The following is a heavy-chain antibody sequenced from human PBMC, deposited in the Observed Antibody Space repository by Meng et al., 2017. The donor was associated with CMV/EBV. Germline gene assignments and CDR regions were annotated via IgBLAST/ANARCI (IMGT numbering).Heavy chain of an antibody. CDR3: ARSRSEWIQLWNSYYFDY. D-gene: IGHD5-18*01. J-gene: IGHJ4*02. CDR2: ISAYNGNT. Sequence: ASVKVSCKASGYTFTSYGISWVRQAPGQGLEWMGRISAYNGNTNYAQKLQGRVTMTTDTSTSTAYMELRSLRSDDTAVYYCARSRSEWIQLWNSYYFDYWGQGTLVTVSS. V-gene: IGHV1-18*01. CDR1: GYTFTSYG.